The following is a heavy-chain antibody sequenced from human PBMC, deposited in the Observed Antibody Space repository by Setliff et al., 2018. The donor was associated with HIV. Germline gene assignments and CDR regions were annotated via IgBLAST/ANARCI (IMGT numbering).Heavy chain of an antibody. J-gene: IGHJ3*01. CDR3: ARDPSQYLDFLFDPQPFNV. D-gene: IGHD3-9*01. CDR2: IYLGETT. Sequence: NPSETLSLTCTVSSGYMSGHFWTWVRQTPGEGLEWIGNIYLGETTNYNPSLKSRATISLDTSKRQFSLHLTSVTAADTAIYYCARDPSQYLDFLFDPQPFNVWGHGTMVTV. V-gene: IGHV4-59*11. CDR1: SGYMSGHF.